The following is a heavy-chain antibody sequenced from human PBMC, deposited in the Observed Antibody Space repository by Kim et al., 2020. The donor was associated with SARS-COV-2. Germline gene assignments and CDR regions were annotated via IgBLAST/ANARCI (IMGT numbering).Heavy chain of an antibody. J-gene: IGHJ3*02. CDR1: GDSVSSNSAA. CDR3: ARDTTYRGTLYSDDAFDI. Sequence: SQTLSLTCAISGDSVSSNSAAWNWIRQSPSRGLEWLGRTYYRSKWYNDYAVSVKSRITSNPDTSKNQFSLQLNSVTPEDTSVYYCARDTTYRGTLYSDDAFDIWGQGTMVTVSS. D-gene: IGHD2-21*01. V-gene: IGHV6-1*01. CDR2: TYYRSKWYN.